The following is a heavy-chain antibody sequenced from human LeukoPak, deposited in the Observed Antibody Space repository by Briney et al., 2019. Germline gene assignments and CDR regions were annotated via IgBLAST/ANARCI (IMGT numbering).Heavy chain of an antibody. Sequence: PGGSLRLSCAASGFTFRNAWMSWVRQAPGKGLGWVGRIKSKTDGGTTDYAAPVKGRFTISRDDSKNTLYLQMNSLKTEDTAVYYCTTRYSSSWYYFDYWGQGTLVTVSS. V-gene: IGHV3-15*01. CDR3: TTRYSSSWYYFDY. CDR2: IKSKTDGGTT. CDR1: GFTFRNAW. J-gene: IGHJ4*02. D-gene: IGHD6-13*01.